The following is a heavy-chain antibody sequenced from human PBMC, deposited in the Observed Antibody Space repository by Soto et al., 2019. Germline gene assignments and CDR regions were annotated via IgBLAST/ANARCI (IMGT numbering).Heavy chain of an antibody. CDR2: IIPIFGTA. J-gene: IGHJ6*02. Sequence: SVKVSCKASGGTFSSYAISWVRQAPGQGLEWMGGIIPIFGTANYAQKFQSRVTITADKSTSTAYMELSSLRSEDTAVYYCACLGVNPHYYYYYGMDVWGQGTTVTVSS. CDR3: ACLGVNPHYYYYYGMDV. V-gene: IGHV1-69*06. D-gene: IGHD3-22*01. CDR1: GGTFSSYA.